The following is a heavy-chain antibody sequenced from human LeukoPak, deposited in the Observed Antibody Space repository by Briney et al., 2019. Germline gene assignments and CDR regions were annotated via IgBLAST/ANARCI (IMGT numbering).Heavy chain of an antibody. Sequence: PSETLSLTCAVSDYSISSGYYWGWIRQPPGKGLEWIGSIHHSGATYYNPSLNSRVIISVDTSKNQFSLKMNSVTAADTAVYYCATLLLEGATRRAGGYWGQGTLVTVSS. CDR1: DYSISSGYY. D-gene: IGHD1-26*01. J-gene: IGHJ4*02. V-gene: IGHV4-38-2*01. CDR2: IHHSGAT. CDR3: ATLLLEGATRRAGGY.